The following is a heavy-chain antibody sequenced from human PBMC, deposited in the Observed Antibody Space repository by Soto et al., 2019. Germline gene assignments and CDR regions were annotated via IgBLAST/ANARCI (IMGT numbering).Heavy chain of an antibody. Sequence: GGSLRLSCAASGFTFSSYGMHWVRQAPGKGLGWVAVIWYDGSNKYYADSVKGRFTISRDNSKNTLYLQMNSLRAEDTAVYYCARGPLIAVAGYYYGMDVWGQGTTVTVSS. CDR3: ARGPLIAVAGYYYGMDV. CDR2: IWYDGSNK. J-gene: IGHJ6*02. V-gene: IGHV3-33*01. D-gene: IGHD6-19*01. CDR1: GFTFSSYG.